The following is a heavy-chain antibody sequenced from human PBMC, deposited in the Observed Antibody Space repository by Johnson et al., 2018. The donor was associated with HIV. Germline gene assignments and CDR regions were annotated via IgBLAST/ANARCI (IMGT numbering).Heavy chain of an antibody. CDR1: GFAFSNAW. J-gene: IGHJ3*02. CDR2: TTDKLNSYTT. CDR3: ARDLVDAVIVVFGAFDI. D-gene: IGHD3-22*01. V-gene: IGHV3-72*01. Sequence: MQLVESGGDLVKPGGSLRLSCAASGFAFSNAWMSWVRQAPGKGLEWVGRTTDKLNSYTTKYAASVKGRFTISRDDSKKSLYLQINSLRTEDTAVYYCARDLVDAVIVVFGAFDIWGQGAMVTVSS.